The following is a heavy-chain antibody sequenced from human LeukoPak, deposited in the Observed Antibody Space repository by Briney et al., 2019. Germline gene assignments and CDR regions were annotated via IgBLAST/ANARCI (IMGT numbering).Heavy chain of an antibody. D-gene: IGHD3-9*01. CDR3: ARGRGGYFDWGYYYYMDV. V-gene: IGHV1-8*03. CDR1: GYTFTSYD. Sequence: ASVKVSCKASGYTFTSYDINWVRQATGQGLEWMGWMNPNSGNTGYAQKFQGRVTITRNTSTSTAYMELSSLRSEDTAVYYCARGRGGYFDWGYYYYMDVWGKGTTVTVSS. CDR2: MNPNSGNT. J-gene: IGHJ6*03.